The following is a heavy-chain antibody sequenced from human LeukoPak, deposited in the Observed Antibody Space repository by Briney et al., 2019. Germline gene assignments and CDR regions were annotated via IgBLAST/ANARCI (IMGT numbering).Heavy chain of an antibody. CDR2: INTDGSST. D-gene: IGHD5-12*01. J-gene: IGHJ6*02. V-gene: IGHV3-74*01. CDR3: ARVNPNSGYVAYYYYYGMDV. CDR1: GFTFSSHW. Sequence: GGSLRLSCAASGFTFSSHWMHWVRQAPGKGLVWVSRINTDGSSTTYADSVKGRFTITRDNAKNTLYLQMNSLRAEDTAVYYCARVNPNSGYVAYYYYYGMDVWGQGTTVTVSS.